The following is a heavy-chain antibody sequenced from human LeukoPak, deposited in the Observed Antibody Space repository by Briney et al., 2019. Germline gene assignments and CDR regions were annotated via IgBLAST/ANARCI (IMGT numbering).Heavy chain of an antibody. Sequence: SETLSLTCTVSGGSISSGGHYWSWIRQHPGKGLEWIGYIYYSGSTYYNPSLKSRITISINTSKNQFSLKLSSVTAADTAVYYCARSPPSNYYDSSGTPRGYYYYGMDVWGQGTTVTVSS. D-gene: IGHD3-22*01. CDR3: ARSPPSNYYDSSGTPRGYYYYGMDV. CDR1: GGSISSGGHY. J-gene: IGHJ6*02. CDR2: IYYSGST. V-gene: IGHV4-31*03.